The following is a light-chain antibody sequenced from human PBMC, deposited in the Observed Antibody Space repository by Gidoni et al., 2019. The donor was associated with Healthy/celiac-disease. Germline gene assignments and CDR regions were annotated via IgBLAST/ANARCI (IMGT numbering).Light chain of an antibody. J-gene: IGKJ3*01. V-gene: IGKV3-20*01. CDR1: QSVSSSY. Sequence: EIVLTQSPGTLSLSPGERATLSCRASQSVSSSYLDWYQQKPGQAPRLLIYGASSRATGIPDRFSGSGSGTDFTLTISRLEPEDVAVYYCQQYGSAPFTFGHGTKVDIK. CDR2: GAS. CDR3: QQYGSAPFT.